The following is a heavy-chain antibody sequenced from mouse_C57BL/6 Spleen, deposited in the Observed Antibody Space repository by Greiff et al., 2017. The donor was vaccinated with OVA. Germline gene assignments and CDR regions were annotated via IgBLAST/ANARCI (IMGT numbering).Heavy chain of an antibody. D-gene: IGHD2-3*01. CDR1: GFTFSDYG. V-gene: IGHV5-17*01. CDR2: ISSGSSTI. CDR3: ARRNGYYEGAMDY. J-gene: IGHJ4*01. Sequence: EVMLVESGGGLVKSGGSLKLSCAASGFTFSDYGMHWVRQAPEKGLEWVAYISSGSSTIYYADTVKGRFTITRDNAKNTLFLQMTSLRSEDTAMYYCARRNGYYEGAMDYWGQGTSVTVAS.